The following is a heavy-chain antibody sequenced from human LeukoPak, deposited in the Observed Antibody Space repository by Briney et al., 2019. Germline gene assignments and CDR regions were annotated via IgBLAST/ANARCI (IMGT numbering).Heavy chain of an antibody. J-gene: IGHJ4*02. CDR3: AKDDYDFWSGSPDY. V-gene: IGHV3-23*01. CDR1: GFTFSSYA. D-gene: IGHD3-3*01. CDR2: ISGSGGST. Sequence: GGSLRLSCAASGFTFSSYAMSWVRQAPGKGLGWVSAISGSGGSTYYADSVKGRFTISRDNSKNTLYLQMNSLRAEDTAVYYCAKDDYDFWSGSPDYWGQGTLVTVSS.